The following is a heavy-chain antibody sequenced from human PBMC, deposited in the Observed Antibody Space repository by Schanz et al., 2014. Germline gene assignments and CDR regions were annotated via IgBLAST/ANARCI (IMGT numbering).Heavy chain of an antibody. CDR2: IENNANGATT. D-gene: IGHD1-20*01. V-gene: IGHV3-15*04. CDR1: GFTFSDYY. Sequence: VQLVESGGSLVKPGGSLRLSCSASGFTFSDYYMSWIRQAPGKGLEWVGRIENNANGATTDYAAPVKGRFTVSRDDSRNTLYLQMNTLRTDDTALYYCTTFNNRDALYIWGQGTMVSVSS. CDR3: TTFNNRDALYI. J-gene: IGHJ3*02.